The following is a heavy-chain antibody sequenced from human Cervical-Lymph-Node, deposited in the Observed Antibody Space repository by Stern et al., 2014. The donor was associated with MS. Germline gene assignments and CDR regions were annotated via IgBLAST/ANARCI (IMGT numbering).Heavy chain of an antibody. CDR1: GFSLSTSGMC. V-gene: IGHV2-70*01. CDR2: IDWDDDK. Sequence: QVTLRESGPALVKPTQTLTLTCTFSGFSLSTSGMCVSWIRQPPGKALEWLALIDWDDDKYYNTALKTRLTISKDTSKNQVVLTMTNMDPVDTATYYCARARTGIAAAGGAFDIWGQGTMVTVSS. CDR3: ARARTGIAAAGGAFDI. J-gene: IGHJ3*02. D-gene: IGHD6-13*01.